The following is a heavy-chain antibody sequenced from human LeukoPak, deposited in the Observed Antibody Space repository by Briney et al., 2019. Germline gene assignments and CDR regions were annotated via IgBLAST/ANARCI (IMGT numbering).Heavy chain of an antibody. J-gene: IGHJ4*02. CDR1: GGSFSGYY. V-gene: IGHV4-34*01. CDR2: INHSGST. Sequence: SETLSLTCAVYGGSFSGYYWSWIRQPPGKGLEGIGEINHSGSTNYNPSLKSRVTISVDTSKNQFSLKLSSVTAADTAVYYCAASVVVVAARDYWGQGTLVTVSS. CDR3: AASVVVVAARDY. D-gene: IGHD2-15*01.